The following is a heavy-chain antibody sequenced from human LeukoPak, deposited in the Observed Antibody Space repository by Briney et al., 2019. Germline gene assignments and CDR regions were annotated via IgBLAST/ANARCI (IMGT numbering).Heavy chain of an antibody. CDR2: IYPCDSDT. Sequence: KPGESLKISCKGSGYSFTSYWIGWVRQMPGKGLEWMGNIYPCDSDTRYSPSFQGQVTISVDNYIRTAYLQWSSLKASDTAMYYCARSTSSGYYNQFKYYFDYGGQGTLVTVSS. V-gene: IGHV5-51*03. CDR3: ARSTSSGYYNQFKYYFDY. J-gene: IGHJ4*02. CDR1: GYSFTSYW. D-gene: IGHD3-22*01.